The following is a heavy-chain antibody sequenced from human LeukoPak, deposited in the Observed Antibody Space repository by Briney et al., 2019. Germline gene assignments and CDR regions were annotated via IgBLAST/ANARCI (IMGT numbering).Heavy chain of an antibody. CDR3: ARASGHGVHYYYGMDV. Sequence: GGSLRLSCAASGFTFSSYWMHWVRQAPGKGLVWVSRINSDGSSTSCADSVKGRFTISRDNAKNTLYLQMNSLRAEDTAVYYCARASGHGVHYYYGMDVWGQGTTVTVSS. J-gene: IGHJ6*02. CDR1: GFTFSSYW. V-gene: IGHV3-74*01. CDR2: INSDGSST. D-gene: IGHD4-17*01.